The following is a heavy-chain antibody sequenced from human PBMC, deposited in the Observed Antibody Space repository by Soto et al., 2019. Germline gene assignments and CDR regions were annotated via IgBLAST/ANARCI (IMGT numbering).Heavy chain of an antibody. CDR1: GGSISSSSYY. J-gene: IGHJ4*02. CDR2: IYYSGST. CDR3: ASIDILTGGYFDY. V-gene: IGHV4-39*01. Sequence: QLQLQESGPGLVKPSETLSLTCTVSGGSISSSSYYWGWIRQPPGKGLEWIGSIYYSGSTYYNPSLKSRVXXSXDMXNNQFSLNLSSVTAADTAVYYCASIDILTGGYFDYWGQGTLVTVSS. D-gene: IGHD3-9*01.